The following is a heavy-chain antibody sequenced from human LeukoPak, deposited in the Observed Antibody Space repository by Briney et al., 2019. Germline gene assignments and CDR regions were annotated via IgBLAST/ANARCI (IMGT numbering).Heavy chain of an antibody. Sequence: PGGSLRLSCAASGFTFSDYYMSWIRQAPGKGLEWVSYISSSSSNIIYYADSVKGRFTISRDNAKNSLYLQMNSLRAEDTAVYYCARLFYYSVDVWGQGTTVTVSS. J-gene: IGHJ6*02. CDR3: ARLFYYSVDV. V-gene: IGHV3-11*01. CDR1: GFTFSDYY. CDR2: ISSSSSNII.